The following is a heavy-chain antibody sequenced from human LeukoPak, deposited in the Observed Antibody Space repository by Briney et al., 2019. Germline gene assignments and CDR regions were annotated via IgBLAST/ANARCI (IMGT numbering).Heavy chain of an antibody. V-gene: IGHV3-33*06. J-gene: IGHJ4*02. CDR2: IWYDGSNK. D-gene: IGHD6-13*01. CDR3: AKDPHRIANPLDY. Sequence: GGSLRLSCAASGFTFSSYGMHWVRQAPGEGLEGVAVIWYDGSNKYYADSVRGRFPITRDNSSNTLYLQTCSPRTEATAVYYCAKDPHRIANPLDYWGQGTLVTVSS. CDR1: GFTFSSYG.